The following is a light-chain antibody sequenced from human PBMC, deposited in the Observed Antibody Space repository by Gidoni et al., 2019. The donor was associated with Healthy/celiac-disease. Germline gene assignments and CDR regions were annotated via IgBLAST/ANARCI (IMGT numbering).Light chain of an antibody. V-gene: IGKV2-28*01. Sequence: DIVMTQSPLSLPVTSGEPSYISCRSSQSLLHSNGYNYLDWYLQKPGQSPQLLIYLGSNRASGVPDRFSGSGSVTDFTLKISRVEAEDVGVYYCMQALQTPLFGGGTKVEIK. CDR1: QSLLHSNGYNY. CDR2: LGS. J-gene: IGKJ4*01. CDR3: MQALQTPL.